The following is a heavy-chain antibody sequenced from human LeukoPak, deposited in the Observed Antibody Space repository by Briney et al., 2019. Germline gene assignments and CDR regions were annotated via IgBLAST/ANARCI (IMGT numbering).Heavy chain of an antibody. D-gene: IGHD6-6*01. CDR2: IIPIFGTA. Sequence: SVKVSCKASGYTYTNYYIHWVRQAPGQGLEWMGGIIPIFGTANYAQKFQGRVTITADESTSTAYMELSSLRSEDTAVYYCARGDHYSSSAYYYGMDVWGQGTTVTVSS. V-gene: IGHV1-69*13. CDR3: ARGDHYSSSAYYYGMDV. J-gene: IGHJ6*02. CDR1: GYTYTNYY.